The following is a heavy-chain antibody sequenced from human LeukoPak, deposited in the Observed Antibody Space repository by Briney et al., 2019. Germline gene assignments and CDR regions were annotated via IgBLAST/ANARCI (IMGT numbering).Heavy chain of an antibody. Sequence: SETLSITCTVSGGSISSYYWSWIRRPPGKGLEWIGYIYYSGSTNYNPSLKSRVTISVDTSKNQFSLKLSSVTAADTAVYYCARGFPTVTHFDYWGQGTLVTVSS. J-gene: IGHJ4*02. D-gene: IGHD4-17*01. CDR3: ARGFPTVTHFDY. CDR2: IYYSGST. CDR1: GGSISSYY. V-gene: IGHV4-59*01.